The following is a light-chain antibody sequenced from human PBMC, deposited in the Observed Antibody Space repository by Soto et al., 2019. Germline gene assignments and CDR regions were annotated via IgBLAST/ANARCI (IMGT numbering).Light chain of an antibody. Sequence: DIQMTQSPSTLSASVGDRVTITCRASQSISRWLAWSQQKPGKAPNLLIYGASSLESGVPSRFSGSGSGTEFTLAISSLQPDDFATYDCQQYNSYPITVGQGTRLEIK. CDR3: QQYNSYPIT. J-gene: IGKJ5*01. CDR2: GAS. V-gene: IGKV1-5*01. CDR1: QSISRW.